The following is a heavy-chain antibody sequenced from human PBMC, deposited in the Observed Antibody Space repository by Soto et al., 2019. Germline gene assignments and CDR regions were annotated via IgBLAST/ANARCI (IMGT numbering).Heavy chain of an antibody. CDR3: ARDRTTGRYDSSGYVYYGMDV. CDR1: GYTFTGYY. J-gene: IGHJ6*02. Sequence: ASVKVSCKASGYTFTGYYMHWVRQAPGQGLEWMGWINPNSGGTNYAQKFQGRVTMTRDTSISTAYMELSRLRSDDTAVYYCARDRTTGRYDSSGYVYYGMDVWGQGTTVTVSS. D-gene: IGHD3-22*01. CDR2: INPNSGGT. V-gene: IGHV1-2*02.